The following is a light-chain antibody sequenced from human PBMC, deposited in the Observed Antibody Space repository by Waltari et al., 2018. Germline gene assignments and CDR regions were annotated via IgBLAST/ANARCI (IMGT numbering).Light chain of an antibody. CDR2: KIN. Sequence: QTVVTQEPSLSVSPGGTVTRTCALSSGSVSSNSYASWYQQTPGQAPRTLVYKINNRASGVPDRFSGSMLGNKAALTITGAQAEDESDYYCVLYMGSGIWVFGGGTKLTVL. J-gene: IGLJ3*02. CDR3: VLYMGSGIWV. CDR1: SGSVSSNSY. V-gene: IGLV8-61*01.